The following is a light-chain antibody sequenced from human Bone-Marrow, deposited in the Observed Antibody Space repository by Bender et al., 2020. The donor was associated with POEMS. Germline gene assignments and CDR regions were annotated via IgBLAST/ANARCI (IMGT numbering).Light chain of an antibody. CDR3: VVWDDSLNAYV. CDR1: SSNIGTNP. J-gene: IGLJ1*01. Sequence: QSVLTQPPSASGTPGQRVTISCSGSSSNIGTNPVNWYQQLPGTAPKLLIYKTNQRPSGVPDRFSGSKSGTSASLAISGLRSEDEADYYCVVWDDSLNAYVFGSGTRVTVL. CDR2: KTN. V-gene: IGLV1-44*01.